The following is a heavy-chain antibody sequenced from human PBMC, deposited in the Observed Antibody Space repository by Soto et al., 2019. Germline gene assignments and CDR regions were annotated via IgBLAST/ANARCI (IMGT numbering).Heavy chain of an antibody. D-gene: IGHD3-3*01. V-gene: IGHV1-2*04. CDR1: GYTFTGYY. Sequence: PSVKVSCKASGYTFTGYYMHWVRQAPGQGLEWMGWINPNSGGTNYAQKFQGWVTMTRDTSISTAYMELSRLRSDDTAVYYCAREYYDFWSGSDAFDIWGQGTMVTVSS. J-gene: IGHJ3*02. CDR3: AREYYDFWSGSDAFDI. CDR2: INPNSGGT.